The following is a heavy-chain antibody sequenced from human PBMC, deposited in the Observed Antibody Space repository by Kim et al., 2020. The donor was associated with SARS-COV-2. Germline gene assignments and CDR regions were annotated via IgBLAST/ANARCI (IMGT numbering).Heavy chain of an antibody. CDR1: GCSISSYY. J-gene: IGHJ5*02. CDR3: SGYSTGWEQENWIDP. V-gene: IGHV4-4*07. CDR2: IYTSGST. Sequence: SETLSLTCTASGCSISSYYWSWIRQPAGKGLEWIGRIYTSGSTNYNHSPKSRVTMSVDTSKNQISLKPSSVTAADTAVDYCSGYSTGWEQENWIDPWGQG. D-gene: IGHD6-19*01.